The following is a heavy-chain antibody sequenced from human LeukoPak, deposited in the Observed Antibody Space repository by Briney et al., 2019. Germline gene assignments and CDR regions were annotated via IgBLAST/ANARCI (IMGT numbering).Heavy chain of an antibody. CDR1: GGSISSYY. Sequence: SETLSLTCTVSGGSISSYYWSWIRQPAGKGLEWIGRIYTSGSTNYNPSLKSRVTMSVDTSKNQFSLKLSSVTAADMAVYYCARDLSDTAMVGAVFDYWGQGTLVTVSS. D-gene: IGHD5-18*01. CDR2: IYTSGST. J-gene: IGHJ4*02. CDR3: ARDLSDTAMVGAVFDY. V-gene: IGHV4-4*07.